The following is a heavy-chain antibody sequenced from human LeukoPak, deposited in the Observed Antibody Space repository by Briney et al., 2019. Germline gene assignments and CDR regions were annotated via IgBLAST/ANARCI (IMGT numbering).Heavy chain of an antibody. Sequence: SETLSLTCAVSGGSFSGYYWSWIRQPPGKGLEWIGEINHSGSTNYNPSLKSRVTISVDTSKNQFSLRLSSVTAADTAVYYCARVLEGSSGQHWYFDLWGRGTLVTVSS. V-gene: IGHV4-34*01. J-gene: IGHJ2*01. CDR3: ARVLEGSSGQHWYFDL. CDR1: GGSFSGYY. D-gene: IGHD6-19*01. CDR2: INHSGST.